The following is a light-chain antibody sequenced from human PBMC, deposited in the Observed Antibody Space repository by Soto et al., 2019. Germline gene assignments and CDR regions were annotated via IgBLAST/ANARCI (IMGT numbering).Light chain of an antibody. Sequence: DVVMTQSPLSLPVTLGQPASISCRSSQSLVYSDGNTYLNWFQQRPGQSPRLLSYKVSNRDSGVTDRFRGIGSVTDFALKFSRVEAEDVVVYYCMQGTICVSFGQGTKMDIK. J-gene: IGKJ1*01. CDR1: QSLVYSDGNTY. V-gene: IGKV2-30*01. CDR3: MQGTICVS. CDR2: KVS.